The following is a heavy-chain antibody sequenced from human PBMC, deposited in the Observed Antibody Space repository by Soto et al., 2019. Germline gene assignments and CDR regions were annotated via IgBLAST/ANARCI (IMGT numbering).Heavy chain of an antibody. CDR1: GGSISSGDYY. CDR3: ASSGYDLFWFDP. Sequence: NPSETLSLTCTVSGGSISSGDYYWSWIRQPPGKGLEWIGYIYYSGSTYYNPSLKSRVTISVDTSKNQFSLKLSSVTAADTAVYYCASSGYDLFWFDPWGQGTLVTVSS. D-gene: IGHD3-22*01. CDR2: IYYSGST. J-gene: IGHJ5*02. V-gene: IGHV4-30-4*01.